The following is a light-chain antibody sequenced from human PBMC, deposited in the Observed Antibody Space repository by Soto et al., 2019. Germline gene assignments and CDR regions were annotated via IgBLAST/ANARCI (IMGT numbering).Light chain of an antibody. Sequence: DIQMTQSPSTLSASVGDRVTITCRASQSISSWLAGYQQKPRKAPKLLLYKASSLESGVPSRFSGSGSGTEFTLTISRLQPYDFAAYYCQQYNSYWTFGHGTKVEIK. CDR1: QSISSW. J-gene: IGKJ1*01. V-gene: IGKV1-5*03. CDR2: KAS. CDR3: QQYNSYWT.